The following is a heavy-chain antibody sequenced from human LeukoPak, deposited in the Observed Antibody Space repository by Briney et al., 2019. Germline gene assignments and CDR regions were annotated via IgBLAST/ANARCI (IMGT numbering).Heavy chain of an antibody. CDR2: ISSSGSTI. D-gene: IGHD3-22*01. CDR1: GFTFNSYG. V-gene: IGHV3-48*01. Sequence: GGSLRLACAASGFTFNSYGMSWIRQAPGKGLEWVSYISSSGSTIYYADSVKGRFTISRDNAKNSLYLQMNSLRAEDTAVYYCARDGPAYYSDSSGNDYWGQGTLVTVSS. CDR3: ARDGPAYYSDSSGNDY. J-gene: IGHJ4*02.